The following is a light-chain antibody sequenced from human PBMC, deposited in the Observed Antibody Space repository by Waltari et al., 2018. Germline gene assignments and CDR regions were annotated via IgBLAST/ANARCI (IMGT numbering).Light chain of an antibody. CDR2: AAS. J-gene: IGKJ3*01. V-gene: IGKV1-9*01. Sequence: IQLTQSPSPLSASVGDRVTITCRASQGISSYLAWYQQKPGKAPKLLIYAASTLQSGVPSRFSGSGSGTDFTLTISSLQPEDFATYYCQQLNSYPPGITFGPGTKVDIK. CDR3: QQLNSYPPGIT. CDR1: QGISSY.